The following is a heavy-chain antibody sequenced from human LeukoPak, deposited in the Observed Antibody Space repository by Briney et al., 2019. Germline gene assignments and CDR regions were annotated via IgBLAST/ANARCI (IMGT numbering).Heavy chain of an antibody. CDR3: ARGTRLGVVDY. J-gene: IGHJ4*02. V-gene: IGHV3-13*01. CDR1: GFTFSSYD. Sequence: GGSLRLSCAASGFTFSSYDMHWVRQATGKGLEWVSAIGTAGDTYYPGSVKGRFTISRENAKNSLCLQMNGLRAGDTAVYYCARGTRLGVVDYWGQGTLVTVSS. CDR2: IGTAGDT. D-gene: IGHD3-16*01.